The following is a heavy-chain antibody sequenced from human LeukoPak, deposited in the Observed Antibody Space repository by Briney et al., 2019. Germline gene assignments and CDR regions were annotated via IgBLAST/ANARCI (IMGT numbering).Heavy chain of an antibody. CDR2: IYSGGST. CDR3: ARALTAAAGYYFDY. CDR1: GFTVSSNY. V-gene: IGHV3-53*01. J-gene: IGHJ4*02. Sequence: PGGSLRLSCAASGFTVSSNYMSWVRQAPGKGLEWVSVIYSGGSTYYADSVKGRFTISRDNSKNTLYLQMNSPRAEDTAVYYCARALTAAAGYYFDYWGQGTLVTVSS. D-gene: IGHD6-13*01.